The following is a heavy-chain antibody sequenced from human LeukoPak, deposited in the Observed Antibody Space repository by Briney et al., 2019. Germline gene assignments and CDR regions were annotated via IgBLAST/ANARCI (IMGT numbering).Heavy chain of an antibody. CDR2: ISYDGSNK. D-gene: IGHD1-1*01. Sequence: PGGSLRLSCAASGFTFSSYAMHWVRQAPGKGLEWVAVISYDGSNKYYADSVKGRFTISRDNSKNTLYLQMNSLRAEDTAVYYCARDLMGPQRRDYWGQGTLVTVSS. J-gene: IGHJ4*02. CDR3: ARDLMGPQRRDY. CDR1: GFTFSSYA. V-gene: IGHV3-30*01.